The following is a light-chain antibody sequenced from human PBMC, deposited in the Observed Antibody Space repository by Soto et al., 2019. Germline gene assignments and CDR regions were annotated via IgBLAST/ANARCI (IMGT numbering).Light chain of an antibody. V-gene: IGKV3-20*01. Sequence: EIVLTQSPGTLSLSPGERATLSCRASQSVRSSYLAWYQQKPGQTPRLLIYGASSRATGISDRFSGSGSGTDFTLTISRLEPEDFAVYYCQQDGGSPTFGQWTKVEIK. CDR2: GAS. CDR3: QQDGGSPT. J-gene: IGKJ1*01. CDR1: QSVRSSY.